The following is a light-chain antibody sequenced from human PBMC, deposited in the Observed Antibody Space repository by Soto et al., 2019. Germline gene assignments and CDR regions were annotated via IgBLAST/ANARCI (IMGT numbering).Light chain of an antibody. J-gene: IGLJ2*01. Sequence: QSVLTQPPSVSGAPGQRVTISCTGSSSNIGAGYDVHWYQQLPGTAPKLLIYGNSNRPSGVPDRFSGSKSGTSASLAITGLQAEDEADYYCQSYASSLSVGVVFGGGTKLTVL. CDR1: SSNIGAGYD. V-gene: IGLV1-40*01. CDR3: QSYASSLSVGVV. CDR2: GNS.